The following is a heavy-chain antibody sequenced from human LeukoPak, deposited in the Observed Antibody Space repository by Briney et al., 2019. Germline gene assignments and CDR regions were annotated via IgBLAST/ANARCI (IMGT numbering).Heavy chain of an antibody. D-gene: IGHD3-22*01. J-gene: IGHJ2*01. CDR2: TNPNSGGT. CDR3: ARGGVRDTSGWSNWYLDL. CDR1: GYTFTGYY. Sequence: ASVKVSCKASGYTFTGYYMHWARQTPGQGLEWMGWTNPNSGGTNYAQKFQGRVTMTRDTSISTAYMELSRLRSDDTAVYYCARGGVRDTSGWSNWYLDLWGRGTLVTVSS. V-gene: IGHV1-2*02.